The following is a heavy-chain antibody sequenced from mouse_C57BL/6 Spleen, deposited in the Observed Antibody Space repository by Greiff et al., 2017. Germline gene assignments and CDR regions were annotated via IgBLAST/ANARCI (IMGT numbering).Heavy chain of an antibody. CDR3: ARSTVVAPYYAMDY. CDR2: IDPDSGGT. J-gene: IGHJ4*01. V-gene: IGHV1-72*01. CDR1: GYTFTSYW. Sequence: QVQLQQPGAELVKPGASVKLSCKASGYTFTSYWMHWVKQRPGRGLEWIGRIDPDSGGTKYNEKFKSKATLTVDKTSSTAYMQLSSLTSEDSAVYYCARSTVVAPYYAMDYWGQGTSVTVSS. D-gene: IGHD1-1*01.